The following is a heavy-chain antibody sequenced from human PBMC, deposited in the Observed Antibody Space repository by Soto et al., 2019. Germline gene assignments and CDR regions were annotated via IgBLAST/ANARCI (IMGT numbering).Heavy chain of an antibody. CDR2: ISGSGGST. V-gene: IGHV3-23*01. CDR3: AKDRDFWSGYYQFGDY. D-gene: IGHD3-3*01. Sequence: EVQLLESGGGLVQPGGSLRLSCAASGFTFSSYAMSWVRQAPGKGLEWVSAISGSGGSTYYADSVKGRFTISRDNSKNTLYLQMNSLRAEDTAVYYCAKDRDFWSGYYQFGDYWGQGTLVTVSS. J-gene: IGHJ4*02. CDR1: GFTFSSYA.